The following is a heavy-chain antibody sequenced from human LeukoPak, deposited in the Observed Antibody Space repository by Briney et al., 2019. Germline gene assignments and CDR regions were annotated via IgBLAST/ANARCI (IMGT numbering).Heavy chain of an antibody. J-gene: IGHJ1*01. CDR3: ARAIRYDSNGYYFSPEEYFQH. CDR1: GGSISSGSYY. Sequence: SQTLSLTCTVSGGSISSGSYYWSWIRQPAGKGLEWIGRIYTSGSSNYNPSLKSRVTISVDTSKNQFSLKLSSVTAADTAVYYCARAIRYDSNGYYFSPEEYFQHWGQGTLVTVPS. D-gene: IGHD3-22*01. V-gene: IGHV4-61*02. CDR2: IYTSGSS.